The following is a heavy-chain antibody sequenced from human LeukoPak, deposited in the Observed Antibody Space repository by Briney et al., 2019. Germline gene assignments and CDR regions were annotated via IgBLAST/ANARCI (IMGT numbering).Heavy chain of an antibody. CDR1: GGSISSGGYS. CDR3: ARALVQYYYDSSGYYGNDAFDI. J-gene: IGHJ3*02. D-gene: IGHD3-22*01. CDR2: IYHSGST. V-gene: IGHV4-30-2*01. Sequence: SQTLSLTCAVSGGSISSGGYSWSWIRQPPGTGLEWIGYIYHSGSTYYNPSLKSRVTISVDRSKNQFSLKLSSVTAADTAVYYCARALVQYYYDSSGYYGNDAFDIWGQGTMVTVSS.